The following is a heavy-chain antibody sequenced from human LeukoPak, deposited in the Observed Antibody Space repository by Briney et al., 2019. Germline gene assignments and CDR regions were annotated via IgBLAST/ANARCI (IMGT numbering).Heavy chain of an antibody. CDR1: GGSFSGYY. J-gene: IGHJ4*02. Sequence: SETLSLTCAVYGGSFSGYYWSWIRQPPGKGLEWIGEINHSGSTNYNPSLKSRVTISVDTSKNQFSLKLSSVTAADTAVYCCARGKRPYSSSSYFDYWGQGTLVTVSS. D-gene: IGHD6-6*01. V-gene: IGHV4-34*01. CDR3: ARGKRPYSSSSYFDY. CDR2: INHSGST.